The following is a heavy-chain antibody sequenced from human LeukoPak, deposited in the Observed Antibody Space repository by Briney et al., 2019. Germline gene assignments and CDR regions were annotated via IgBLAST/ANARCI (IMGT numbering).Heavy chain of an antibody. Sequence: GGSLRLSCAASGFSFSTSWMAWVRQAPGKGLEWVANIKKDGSEKIYGDSVKGRLTISRDNAKSSLFLQMNGLRPEDTAVYYCASQDSNNAFEIWGQGTKVTVSS. CDR1: GFSFSTSW. CDR2: IKKDGSEK. D-gene: IGHD3-22*01. J-gene: IGHJ3*02. V-gene: IGHV3-7*01. CDR3: ASQDSNNAFEI.